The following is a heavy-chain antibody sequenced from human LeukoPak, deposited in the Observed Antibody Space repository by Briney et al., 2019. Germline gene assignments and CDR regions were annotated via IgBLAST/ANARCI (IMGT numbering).Heavy chain of an antibody. J-gene: IGHJ4*02. Sequence: GGSLRLSCAASGFTFSSYAMSWVRQAPGKGLEWVSAISGSGGSAYYADSVEGRFTISRDNSKNTLYLQMNSLRAEDTAVYYCAKAGDSSGWSYLDSWGQGTLVTVSS. V-gene: IGHV3-23*01. CDR1: GFTFSSYA. CDR3: AKAGDSSGWSYLDS. D-gene: IGHD6-19*01. CDR2: ISGSGGSA.